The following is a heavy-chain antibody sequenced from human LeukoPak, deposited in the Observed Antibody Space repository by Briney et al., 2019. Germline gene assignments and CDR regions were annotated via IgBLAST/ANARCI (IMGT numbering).Heavy chain of an antibody. V-gene: IGHV3-30*03. Sequence: GRSLRLSCAASGFTFSSYGMHWVRQAPGKGLEWVAVISFDGSDKYYTDSVRGRFTISRDNSKKMLYLQMNSLSAEDTAIYYCTRDYRGYSRSWYYFEYWGQGTLVTVSS. D-gene: IGHD6-13*01. CDR3: TRDYRGYSRSWYYFEY. CDR2: ISFDGSDK. CDR1: GFTFSSYG. J-gene: IGHJ4*02.